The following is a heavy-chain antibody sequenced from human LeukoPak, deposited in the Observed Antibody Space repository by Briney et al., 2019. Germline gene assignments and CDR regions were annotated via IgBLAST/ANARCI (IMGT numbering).Heavy chain of an antibody. J-gene: IGHJ5*02. CDR3: ARVPAAAGNWSDP. CDR1: GGSISSGGYY. V-gene: IGHV4-30-2*01. CDR2: IYHSGST. Sequence: SETLSLTCTVSGGSISSGGYYWSWIRQPPGKGLEWIGYIYHSGSTYYNPSLKSRVTISVDRPKNQFSLKLSSVTAADTAVYYCARVPAAAGNWSDPWGQGTLVTVSS. D-gene: IGHD6-13*01.